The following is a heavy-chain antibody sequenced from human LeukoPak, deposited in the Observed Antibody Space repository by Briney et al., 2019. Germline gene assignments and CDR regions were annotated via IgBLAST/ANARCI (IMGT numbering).Heavy chain of an antibody. Sequence: GGSLRLSRAACGFTVRRNYMSWVRHAPGKGLECVSLIFNYGSTYYADSVKARFTISRDNSMDTLYLQMNSLRVEDTAVYYCARDPGGDNAYWGQGTLVTVSS. CDR2: IFNYGST. D-gene: IGHD4-17*01. V-gene: IGHV3-66*01. CDR1: GFTVRRNY. J-gene: IGHJ4*02. CDR3: ARDPGGDNAY.